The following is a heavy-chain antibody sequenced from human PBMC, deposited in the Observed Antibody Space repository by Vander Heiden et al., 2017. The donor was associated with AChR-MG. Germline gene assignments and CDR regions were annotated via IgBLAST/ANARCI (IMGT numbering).Heavy chain of an antibody. J-gene: IGHJ4*02. CDR3: AKEHYGGNLGLDY. D-gene: IGHD4-17*01. V-gene: IGHV3-30*02. CDR1: GFIFSSFG. Sequence: QVQLVESGGGVVQPGGSLRLSCAASGFIFSSFGMNWVRQVPGKGLEWLAFLRYDGSNEIYADSVKGRFTISRDNSNGLLFLQMSSLRVEDAGIYYCAKEHYGGNLGLDYWGQGTLVTVS. CDR2: LRYDGSNE.